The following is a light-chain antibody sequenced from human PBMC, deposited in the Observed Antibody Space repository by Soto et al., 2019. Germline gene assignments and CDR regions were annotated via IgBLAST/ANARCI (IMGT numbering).Light chain of an antibody. CDR3: QQYNSYPRT. J-gene: IGKJ1*01. CDR1: QSVTKW. CDR2: DAS. Sequence: DIQMTQSPSTLSASVGDGVTIACRASQSVTKWLVWYQQKPGKAPRLLIYDASTLQSGVPSRFSGSGSGTEFTLTISSLQPEDFATYYCQQYNSYPRTFGQGTKV. V-gene: IGKV1-5*01.